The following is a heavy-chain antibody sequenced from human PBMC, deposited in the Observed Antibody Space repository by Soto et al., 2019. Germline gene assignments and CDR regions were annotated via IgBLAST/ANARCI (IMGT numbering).Heavy chain of an antibody. CDR2: ISSSGSTI. CDR1: GFTFSDYY. D-gene: IGHD6-13*01. V-gene: IGHV3-11*01. CDR3: ARDLLYSRIFDS. Sequence: PGGSLRLSCAASGFTFSDYYVSWIRQAPGKGLEWVSYISSSGSTIYYADSVKGRFTISRDNAKNSLYLQMNSLRAEDTAVYYCARDLLYSRIFDSWGQGTLVTVSS. J-gene: IGHJ5*01.